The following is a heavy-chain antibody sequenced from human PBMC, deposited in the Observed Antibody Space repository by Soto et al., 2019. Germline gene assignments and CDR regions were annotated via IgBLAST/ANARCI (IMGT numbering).Heavy chain of an antibody. Sequence: GGSLRLSCAASGFTFSSYAMSWVRQAPGKGLEWVSAISGSGGSTYYADSVKGRFTISRDNSKNTLYLQMNSLRAEDTAVYYCAKDVPPDSLLWFGDGAFDIWGQGTMVTVSS. CDR2: ISGSGGST. D-gene: IGHD3-10*01. J-gene: IGHJ3*02. CDR3: AKDVPPDSLLWFGDGAFDI. CDR1: GFTFSSYA. V-gene: IGHV3-23*01.